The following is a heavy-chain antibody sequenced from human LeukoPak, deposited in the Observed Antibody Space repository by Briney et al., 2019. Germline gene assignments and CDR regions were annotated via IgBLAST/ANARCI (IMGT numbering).Heavy chain of an antibody. V-gene: IGHV3-43D*03. CDR3: AKDPTGGYSSSWYPDY. CDR2: ISWDGGST. CDR1: GFTFDDYA. J-gene: IGHJ4*02. Sequence: GGSLRLSCAASGFTFDDYAMHWVRQAPGKGLEWVSLISWDGGSTYYADSVKGRFTISRDNSKNSLYLQMNSLRAEDTALYYCAKDPTGGYSSSWYPDYWGQGTLVTVS. D-gene: IGHD6-13*01.